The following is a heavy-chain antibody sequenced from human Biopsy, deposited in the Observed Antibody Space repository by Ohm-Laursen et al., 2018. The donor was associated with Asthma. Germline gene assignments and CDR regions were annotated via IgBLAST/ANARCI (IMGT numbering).Heavy chain of an antibody. J-gene: IGHJ1*01. CDR3: ARTFHFWSPYHAEHHQL. CDR1: GFTFGDYW. CDR2: IKHDGSEK. Sequence: SLRLSCTASGFTFGDYWMSWVRQVPGKGLEWVANIKHDGSEKNHVDSLKGRFTISRDNAKNSLYPQMNSLRAEDTAVYYCARTFHFWSPYHAEHHQLWGQGTLVTVSS. D-gene: IGHD3-3*02. V-gene: IGHV3-7*01.